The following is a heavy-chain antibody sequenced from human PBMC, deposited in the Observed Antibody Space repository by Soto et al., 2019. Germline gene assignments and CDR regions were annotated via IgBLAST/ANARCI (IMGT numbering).Heavy chain of an antibody. CDR2: ITPIIDIP. CDR1: GGTFNTYT. Sequence: QVQLVQSGAEVKKPWSSVKVSCRTSGGTFNTYTISWVRQAPGQGLEWMGRITPIIDIPTYAQNFQGRVSISADKSTSPACIQLTSLRFEDAALYFGARSNPPYVNFDSWGQGTLVTVSS. CDR3: ARSNPPYVNFDS. J-gene: IGHJ4*02. D-gene: IGHD2-8*01. V-gene: IGHV1-69*02.